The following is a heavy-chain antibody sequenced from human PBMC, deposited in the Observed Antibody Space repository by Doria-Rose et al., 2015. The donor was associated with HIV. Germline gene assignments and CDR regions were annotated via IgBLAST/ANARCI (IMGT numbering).Heavy chain of an antibody. CDR2: INHSGST. Sequence: QAQLQQWDAGLVKPSEALSLTCAVFGGSFSGYYWSWIRQPPGKGLEWIGEINHSGSTNYQTSLKSRVTISLDTSKNLFPLKLSSVTAADTAVYYCARGLLRGGWNDVDYYYGMDVWGQGTTVTVSS. CDR1: GGSFSGYY. CDR3: ARGLLRGGWNDVDYYYGMDV. V-gene: IGHV4-34*01. J-gene: IGHJ6*02. D-gene: IGHD1-1*01.